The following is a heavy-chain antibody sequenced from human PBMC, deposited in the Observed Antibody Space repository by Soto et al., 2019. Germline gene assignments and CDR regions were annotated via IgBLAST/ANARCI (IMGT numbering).Heavy chain of an antibody. D-gene: IGHD3-16*02. CDR2: IWYDGSNK. Sequence: GSLRLSCAASGFTFSSYGMHWVRQAPGKGLEWVSVIWYDGSNKYYADSVKGRFTISRDNSKNTLYLQMNSLRAEDTAVYYCARDATMITFGGVILYWGQGTLVTVSS. CDR1: GFTFSSYG. CDR3: ARDATMITFGGVILY. J-gene: IGHJ4*02. V-gene: IGHV3-33*01.